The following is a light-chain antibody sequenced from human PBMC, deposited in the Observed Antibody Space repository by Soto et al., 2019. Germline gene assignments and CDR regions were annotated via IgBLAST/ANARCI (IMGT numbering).Light chain of an antibody. V-gene: IGKV3-15*01. CDR3: QQYESYPYT. CDR1: QSVSSN. J-gene: IGKJ2*01. CDR2: GAS. Sequence: EIVMTQSPATLSVSPGERATLSCSASQSVSSNLVWYQQKPGQAPRLLIYGASTRATGIPARFSGSGSGTHFTLTINSLQPEDFATYFCQQYESYPYTFGQGTKVDIK.